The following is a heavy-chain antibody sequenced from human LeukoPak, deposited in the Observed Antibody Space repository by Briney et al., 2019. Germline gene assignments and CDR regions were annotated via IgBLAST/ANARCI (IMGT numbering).Heavy chain of an antibody. D-gene: IGHD4-23*01. V-gene: IGHV4-34*01. J-gene: IGHJ4*02. CDR2: INHSGST. CDR1: GGSFSGYY. Sequence: SSETLSLTCAVYGGSFSGYYWSWIRQPPGKGLEWLGEINHSGSTNYNPSLKSRVTISVDTSKNQFSLKLSSVTAADTAVYYCARGATVVTPGLALFDYWGQGTLVTVSS. CDR3: ARGATVVTPGLALFDY.